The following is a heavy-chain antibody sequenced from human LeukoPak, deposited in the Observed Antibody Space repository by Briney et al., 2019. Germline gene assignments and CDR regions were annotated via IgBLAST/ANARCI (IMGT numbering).Heavy chain of an antibody. CDR2: INPNSGGT. D-gene: IGHD3-10*01. CDR1: GYTFTGYY. J-gene: IGHJ5*02. CDR3: ARVGGRGVTNWFDP. Sequence: ASVKVSCKASGYTFTGYYMHWVRQAPGQGLEWMGWINPNSGGTHYAQKFQGRVTMTRDTSISTAYMELSRLRSDDTAVYYCARVGGRGVTNWFDPWGQGTLVTVSS. V-gene: IGHV1-2*02.